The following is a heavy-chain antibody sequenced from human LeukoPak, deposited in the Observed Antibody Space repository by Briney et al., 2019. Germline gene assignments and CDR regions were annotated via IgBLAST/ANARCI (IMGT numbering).Heavy chain of an antibody. J-gene: IGHJ4*02. D-gene: IGHD3-16*01. Sequence: GGSLRLSCAASGFTFDDYAMHWVRQAPGKGLEWVSLINWNGGSTSYADSAKGRFTISRDNSKNSLYLQMNSLRTEDTALYYCAKGGYDPDYYFDYWGQGTLVTVSS. V-gene: IGHV3-43D*03. CDR3: AKGGYDPDYYFDY. CDR1: GFTFDDYA. CDR2: INWNGGST.